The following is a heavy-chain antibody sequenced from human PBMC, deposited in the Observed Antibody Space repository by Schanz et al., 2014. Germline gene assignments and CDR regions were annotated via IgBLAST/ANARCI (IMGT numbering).Heavy chain of an antibody. CDR2: IGGSDGNT. J-gene: IGHJ4*02. V-gene: IGHV1-18*04. CDR1: GYIFTRYS. CDR3: ARDRDQWDGNYLDY. D-gene: IGHD1-26*01. Sequence: QVQLVQSGAEVKNPGASLKVSCKASGYIFTRYSISWVRQAPGQGLEWMGWIGGSDGNTNFAQKFQGRVTMTTDTSTSTVYMELRSLTSDDSAVYYCARDRDQWDGNYLDYWGQGTLVTVSS.